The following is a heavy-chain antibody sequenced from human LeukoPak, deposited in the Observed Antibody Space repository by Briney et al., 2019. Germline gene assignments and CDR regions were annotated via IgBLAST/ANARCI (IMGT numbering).Heavy chain of an antibody. CDR3: ARQARFLEWFRGAFDI. V-gene: IGHV1-46*01. D-gene: IGHD3-3*01. Sequence: ASVKVSCKASGYTFTSYYMHWVRQAPGQGLEWMGIINPSGGSTSYAQKFQGRVTMTRDTSTSTVYMELSSLRSEDTAVYYCARQARFLEWFRGAFDIWGQGTMVTVSS. CDR1: GYTFTSYY. J-gene: IGHJ3*02. CDR2: INPSGGST.